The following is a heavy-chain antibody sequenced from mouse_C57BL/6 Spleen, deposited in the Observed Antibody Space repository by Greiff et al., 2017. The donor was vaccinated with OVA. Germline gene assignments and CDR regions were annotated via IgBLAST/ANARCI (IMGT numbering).Heavy chain of an antibody. CDR2: ISSGSSTI. J-gene: IGHJ2*01. CDR3: ARNINYREDYFDY. Sequence: EVHLVESGGGLVKPGGSLKLSCAASGFTFSDYGMHWVRQAPEKGLEWVAYISSGSSTIYYADTVKGRFTISRDNAKNTLFLQMTSLRSEDTAMYYCARNINYREDYFDYWGQGTTLTVSS. V-gene: IGHV5-17*01. D-gene: IGHD2-5*01. CDR1: GFTFSDYG.